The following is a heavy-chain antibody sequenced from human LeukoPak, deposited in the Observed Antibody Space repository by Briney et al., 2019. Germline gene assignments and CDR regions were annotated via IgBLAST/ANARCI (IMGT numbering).Heavy chain of an antibody. Sequence: PSETLSLTCTVSGGSISSYYWSWIRQPAGKGLEWIGRIYTSGGTNYNPSLKSRVTMSVDTSKNQFSPKLSSVTAADTAVYYCARDNTYYYGSGSVFLDYWGQGTLVTVSS. V-gene: IGHV4-4*07. D-gene: IGHD3-10*01. CDR1: GGSISSYY. CDR3: ARDNTYYYGSGSVFLDY. CDR2: IYTSGGT. J-gene: IGHJ4*02.